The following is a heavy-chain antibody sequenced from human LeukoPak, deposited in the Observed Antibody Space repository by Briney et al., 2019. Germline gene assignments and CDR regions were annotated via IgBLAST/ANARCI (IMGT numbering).Heavy chain of an antibody. D-gene: IGHD2-2*01. J-gene: IGHJ5*02. CDR3: ARDIVVVPAATIKDHNWFDP. V-gene: IGHV1-8*01. Sequence: ASVKVSRKASGYTITSHGINWVRQATGQGLEWMGWMNPDSGNTGYAQKFQGRVTMTRNTSISKAYMELSSLRSEDTAVYYCARDIVVVPAATIKDHNWFDPWGQGTLVTVSS. CDR1: GYTITSHG. CDR2: MNPDSGNT.